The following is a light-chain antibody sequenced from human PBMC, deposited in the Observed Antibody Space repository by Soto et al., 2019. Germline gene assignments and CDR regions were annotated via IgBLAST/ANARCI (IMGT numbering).Light chain of an antibody. CDR1: QSIRSY. Sequence: DIQMPQSPSSLSASVGDRVTITCRASQSIRSYLNWYQQKLGRAPKLLIYTASNLQTGVPSRFSGSGSGTDFTLTITSLQPEDFATYYCQQSYSSPQTFGQGTKVEIK. CDR2: TAS. J-gene: IGKJ1*01. V-gene: IGKV1-39*01. CDR3: QQSYSSPQT.